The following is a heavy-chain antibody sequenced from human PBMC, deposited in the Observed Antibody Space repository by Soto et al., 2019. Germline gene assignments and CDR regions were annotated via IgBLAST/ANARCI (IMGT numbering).Heavy chain of an antibody. CDR2: IYHSGST. CDR3: ARAAMGGSSWPFDY. J-gene: IGHJ4*02. Sequence: QVQLQESGPGLVKPSGTLSLTCAVSGGSISSSNWWSWVRQPPGKGLEWIGEIYHSGSTNYNPSLTRRVTMTADRSQHQSPLKLSALTAAAPAVYYCARAAMGGSSWPFDYWGQGTLVTVSP. CDR1: GGSISSSNW. D-gene: IGHD6-13*01. V-gene: IGHV4-4*02.